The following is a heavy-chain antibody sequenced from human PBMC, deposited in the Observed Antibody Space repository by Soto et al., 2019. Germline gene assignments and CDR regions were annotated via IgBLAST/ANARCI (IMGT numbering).Heavy chain of an antibody. CDR2: ISGSGGST. V-gene: IGHV3-23*01. D-gene: IGHD5-12*01. CDR1: GFTFSSYA. CDR3: ANANEGSGCDGHAFDI. Sequence: GGSLRLSCAASGFTFSSYAMSWVRQAPGKGLEWVSAISGSGGSTYYADSVKGRFTISRDNSKNTLYLQMNSLRAEDTAVYYCANANEGSGCDGHAFDIWGQGTMVTVSS. J-gene: IGHJ3*02.